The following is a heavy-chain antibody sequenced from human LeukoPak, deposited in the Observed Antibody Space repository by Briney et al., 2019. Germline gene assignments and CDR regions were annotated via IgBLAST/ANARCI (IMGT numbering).Heavy chain of an antibody. D-gene: IGHD5-12*01. CDR3: ARQGGYHFPNAFDI. CDR1: GFTFSSYE. V-gene: IGHV3-48*03. J-gene: IGHJ3*02. Sequence: GGSLRLSCAASGFTFSSYEMNWVRQAPGKGLEWVSYISSSGSTRYYADSVKGRFTISRDNAKNSLYLQMNSLRADDTAVYYCARQGGYHFPNAFDIWGQGTLVTVSS. CDR2: ISSSGSTR.